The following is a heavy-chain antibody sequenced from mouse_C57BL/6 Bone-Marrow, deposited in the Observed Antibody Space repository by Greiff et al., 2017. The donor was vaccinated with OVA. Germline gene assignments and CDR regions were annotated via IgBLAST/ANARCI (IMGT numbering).Heavy chain of an antibody. CDR2: IDPSDSYT. Sequence: QVHVKQPGAELVKPGASVKLSCKASGYTFTSYWMQWVKQRPGQGLEWIGEIDPSDSYTNYNQKFKGKATLTVDTSSSTAYMQLSSLTSEDSAVYYCARRRVDYYAMDYWGQGTSVTVSS. D-gene: IGHD1-1*02. V-gene: IGHV1-50*01. CDR3: ARRRVDYYAMDY. CDR1: GYTFTSYW. J-gene: IGHJ4*01.